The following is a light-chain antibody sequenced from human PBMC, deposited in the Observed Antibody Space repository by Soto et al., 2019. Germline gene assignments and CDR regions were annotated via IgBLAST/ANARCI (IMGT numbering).Light chain of an antibody. J-gene: IGKJ2*01. CDR3: QQLNSYPYT. Sequence: DIQLTQSPSFLSASVGDRVTITCRASPGISSHLAWYQQYPGKAPKLLIYGASTLQSGVPSRFSGSGSGTQFTLTISSLQPEDFATYYCQQLNSYPYTFGQGTKLEIK. CDR2: GAS. CDR1: PGISSH. V-gene: IGKV1-9*01.